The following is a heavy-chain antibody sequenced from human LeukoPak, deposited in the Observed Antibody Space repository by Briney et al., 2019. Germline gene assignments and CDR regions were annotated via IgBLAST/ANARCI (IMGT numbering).Heavy chain of an antibody. V-gene: IGHV3-9*01. D-gene: IGHD6-19*01. CDR3: AKDGQRRAVSVVTYMDV. Sequence: GGSLRLSCAAAGFTFDDYAMHWVRQAPGKGLEWVSTINWNSGRMEYADAVKGRFTISRDNAKNSLYLQMNRLRDEDTALYYCAKDGQRRAVSVVTYMDVWGKGTTVTVSS. CDR1: GFTFDDYA. J-gene: IGHJ6*03. CDR2: INWNSGRM.